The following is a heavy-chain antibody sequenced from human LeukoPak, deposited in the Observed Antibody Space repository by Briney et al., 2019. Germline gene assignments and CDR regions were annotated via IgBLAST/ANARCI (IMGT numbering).Heavy chain of an antibody. D-gene: IGHD3-3*01. Sequence: GASLRLSCAASGFTFSSYAMSWVRQAPGKGPEWVSAISGSGGSTYYADSVKGRFTISRDNSKNTLYLQMNSLRAEDTAVYYCAKGGYYDFWSGPQRWFDPWGQGTLVTVSS. CDR2: ISGSGGST. CDR3: AKGGYYDFWSGPQRWFDP. J-gene: IGHJ5*02. V-gene: IGHV3-23*01. CDR1: GFTFSSYA.